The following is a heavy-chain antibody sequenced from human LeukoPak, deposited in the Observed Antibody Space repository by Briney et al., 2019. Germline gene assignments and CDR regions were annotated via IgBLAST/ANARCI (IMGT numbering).Heavy chain of an antibody. CDR2: ISGRGTSI. CDR3: VRNDTSGVGLDY. J-gene: IGHJ4*02. CDR1: GFTFDDYG. V-gene: IGHV3-23*01. Sequence: GGSLRLSCAASGFTFDDYGMSWVRQAPGKGLEWVSNISGRGTSINYAVSVKGRFSISRDNSKNTLYLQMNSLRDEDTAVDYCVRNDTSGVGLDYWGQGSLVTVSS. D-gene: IGHD3-3*01.